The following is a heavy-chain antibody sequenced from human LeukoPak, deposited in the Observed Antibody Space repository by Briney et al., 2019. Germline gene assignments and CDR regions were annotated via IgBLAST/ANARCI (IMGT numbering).Heavy chain of an antibody. D-gene: IGHD6-13*01. CDR2: PIPLYGTL. V-gene: IGHV1-69*06. Sequence: SVKVSCKASGDTFNSYSIRWVRHAPGQRFEWMARPIPLYGTLNSAQNFQGRVTITADKSTNTDYMDLDSLRSDDKAIYFCARAHTSSGYPDYFDYWGQGTLVTVSS. CDR1: GDTFNSYS. J-gene: IGHJ4*02. CDR3: ARAHTSSGYPDYFDY.